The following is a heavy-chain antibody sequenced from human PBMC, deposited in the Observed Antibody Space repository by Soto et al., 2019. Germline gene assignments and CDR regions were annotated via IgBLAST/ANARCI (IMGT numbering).Heavy chain of an antibody. V-gene: IGHV4-30-4*01. J-gene: IGHJ4*02. CDR1: GGSISSGDYY. CDR2: IHNSVST. Sequence: TLTLTGTVSGGSISSGDYYWSWIRQPPGKGLEWIAYIHNSVSTHYNPSLKSRVTISVDTSKNQFSMKLSSVTAADTAVYYCARSRYSGSYFFDYWGQGILVTVS. CDR3: ARSRYSGSYFFDY. D-gene: IGHD1-26*01.